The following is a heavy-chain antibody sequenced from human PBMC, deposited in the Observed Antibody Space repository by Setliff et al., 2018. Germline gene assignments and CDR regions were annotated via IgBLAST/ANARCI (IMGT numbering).Heavy chain of an antibody. Sequence: PSETLSLTCDVSGYSISSGYYWGWIRQPPGKGLEWIGSIYPAGSTYYSPSLESRVTISVDTSKNQFSLKLSSVTAADTAVYYCVRHLCGDDCYWPIDIWGQGTMVTVSS. V-gene: IGHV4-38-2*01. D-gene: IGHD2-21*02. CDR3: VRHLCGDDCYWPIDI. CDR2: IYPAGST. CDR1: GYSISSGYY. J-gene: IGHJ3*02.